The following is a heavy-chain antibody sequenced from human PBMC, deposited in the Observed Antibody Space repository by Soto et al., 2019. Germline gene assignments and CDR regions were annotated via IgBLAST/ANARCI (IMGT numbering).Heavy chain of an antibody. V-gene: IGHV4-59*01. J-gene: IGHJ5*02. CDR1: GGSISSYY. CDR2: IYYSGST. D-gene: IGHD6-13*01. CDR3: ARDPRSREQDPGWFDP. Sequence: SSETLSLTCTVSGGSISSYYWSWIRQPPGKGLEWIGYIYYSGSTNYNPSLKSRVTISVDTSKNQFSLKLSSVTAADTAVYYCARDPRSREQDPGWFDPWGQGTLVTVS.